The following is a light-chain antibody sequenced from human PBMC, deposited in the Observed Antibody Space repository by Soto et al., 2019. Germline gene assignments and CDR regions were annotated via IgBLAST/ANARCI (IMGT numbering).Light chain of an antibody. V-gene: IGKV1-5*01. J-gene: IGKJ1*01. CDR3: QQDGA. CDR2: DAS. CDR1: QSISSW. Sequence: DIQMTQSPSTLSASVGDRVTITCRASQSISSWLAWYQQNPGKAPKLLIYDASSLESGVPSRFSGSGSGTEFTLTISSLQPDDFATYYCQQDGAFGQGTKVDIK.